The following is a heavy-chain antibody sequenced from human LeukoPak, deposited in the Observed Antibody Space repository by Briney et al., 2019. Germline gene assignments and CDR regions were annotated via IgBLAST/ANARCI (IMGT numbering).Heavy chain of an antibody. J-gene: IGHJ3*02. CDR3: ARDPPMYYYDEPGSRDAFDI. CDR1: GFTFSNYA. V-gene: IGHV3-23*01. Sequence: TGGSLRLSCAVSGFTFSNYAMTWVRQAPGKGLEWVSVISGGGGNKYYADSVKGRFTISRDNSKNTLHLQMNSLRAEDTAVYYCARDPPMYYYDEPGSRDAFDIWGQGTMVTVSS. CDR2: ISGGGGNK. D-gene: IGHD3-22*01.